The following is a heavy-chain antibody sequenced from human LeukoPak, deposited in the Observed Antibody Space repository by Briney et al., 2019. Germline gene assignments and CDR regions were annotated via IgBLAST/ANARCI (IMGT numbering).Heavy chain of an antibody. J-gene: IGHJ2*01. CDR1: GFIFGSYD. V-gene: IGHV3-23*01. CDR2: ISAGGVT. Sequence: PEGSLRLSCAASGFIFGSYDMSWVRQAPGKGLEWVSTISAGGVTFYADSVKGRFTVSRDNSRNTLYLQMNSLRAEDTAVYYCAKDRESSSWYFDLWGRGTLVTVSS. CDR3: AKDRESSSWYFDL. D-gene: IGHD6-6*01.